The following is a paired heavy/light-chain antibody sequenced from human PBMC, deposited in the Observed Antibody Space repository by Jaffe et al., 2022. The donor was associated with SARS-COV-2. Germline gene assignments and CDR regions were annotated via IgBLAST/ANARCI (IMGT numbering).Heavy chain of an antibody. CDR1: GFTFSDYY. J-gene: IGHJ4*02. CDR3: ARLGKMATIGFDY. CDR2: ISSSGSTI. V-gene: IGHV3-11*01. Sequence: QVQLVESGGGLVKPGGSLRLSCAASGFTFSDYYMSWIRQAPGKGLEWVSYISSSGSTIYYADSVKGRFTISRDNAKNSLYLQMNSLRAEDTAVYYCARLGKMATIGFDYWGQGTLVTVSS. D-gene: IGHD5-12*01.
Light chain of an antibody. CDR3: QVWDSSSDHHVV. Sequence: SYVLTQPPSVSVAPGQTARITCGGNNIGSKSVHWYQQKPGQAPVLVVYDDSDRPSGIPERFSGSNSGNTATLTISRVEAGDEADYYCQVWDSSSDHHVVFGGGTKLTVL. CDR2: DDS. J-gene: IGLJ2*01. V-gene: IGLV3-21*02. CDR1: NIGSKS.